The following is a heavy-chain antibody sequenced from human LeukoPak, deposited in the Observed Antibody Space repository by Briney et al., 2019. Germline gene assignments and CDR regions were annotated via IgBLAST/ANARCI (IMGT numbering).Heavy chain of an antibody. Sequence: GGSLRLSCAASGLTFSNYAMHWVRQAPGKGLEWVSLISSGGTYEYYADSVKGRFTISRDNSKNTLYLQLNSLRAEDTAVYYCARDSTYYYDSGSSGPHYFDNWGQGTLVTVSS. D-gene: IGHD3-10*01. J-gene: IGHJ4*02. CDR3: ARDSTYYYDSGSSGPHYFDN. CDR1: GLTFSNYA. V-gene: IGHV3-30*01. CDR2: ISSGGTYE.